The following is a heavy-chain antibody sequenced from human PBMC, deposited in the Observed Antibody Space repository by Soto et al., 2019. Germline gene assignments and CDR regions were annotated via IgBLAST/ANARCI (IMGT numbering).Heavy chain of an antibody. J-gene: IGHJ5*02. Sequence: PSETLSLTCAVSGYSISSGYYWGWIRQPQGKGLEWIGSIYHSGSTYYNPSLKSRVTISVDTSKNQFSLKLSSVTAADTAVYYCARAGQGGDYFWWFDPWGQGTLVTVSS. CDR1: GYSISSGYY. D-gene: IGHD4-17*01. CDR2: IYHSGST. V-gene: IGHV4-38-2*01. CDR3: ARAGQGGDYFWWFDP.